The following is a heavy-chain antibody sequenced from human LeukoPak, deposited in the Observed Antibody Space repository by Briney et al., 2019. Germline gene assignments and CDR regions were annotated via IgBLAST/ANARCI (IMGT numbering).Heavy chain of an antibody. CDR2: MNPNSGNT. J-gene: IGHJ4*02. V-gene: IGHV1-8*03. Sequence: ASVKVSCKASGYTFTSYDINWVRQATGQGLEWMGWMNPNSGNTGYAQKFQGRVTITRNTSISTAYMELSSLRSEDTAVYYCAGSGIAAAGRRGVNDYWGQGTLVTVSS. CDR1: GYTFTSYD. D-gene: IGHD6-13*01. CDR3: AGSGIAAAGRRGVNDY.